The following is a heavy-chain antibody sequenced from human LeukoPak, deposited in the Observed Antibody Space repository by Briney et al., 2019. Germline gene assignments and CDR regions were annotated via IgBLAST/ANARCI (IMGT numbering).Heavy chain of an antibody. CDR2: IISSSRTI. D-gene: IGHD3-22*01. CDR3: ARFPHYYDSSGYSF. CDR1: GFTFGSYS. J-gene: IGHJ4*02. V-gene: IGHV3-48*02. Sequence: GGSLRLSCAASGFTFGSYSMNWVRQAPGKGLEWVSYIISSSRTIYYADSVKGRFTISRDNAKNSLYLQMNSLRDEDTAVYYCARFPHYYDSSGYSFWGQGTLVTVS.